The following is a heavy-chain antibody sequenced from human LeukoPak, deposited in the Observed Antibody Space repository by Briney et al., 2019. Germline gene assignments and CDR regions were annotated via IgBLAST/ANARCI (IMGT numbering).Heavy chain of an antibody. Sequence: PSQTLSLTCTVSGGSISSGGYYWSWIRQHPGKGLEWIGYIYYSGSTYYNPSLKSRVTISVDTSKNQFSLKLSSVTAADTAVYYCARDSLDCSSTSCYTRGYYYYYMDVWGKGTTVTVSS. V-gene: IGHV4-31*03. CDR3: ARDSLDCSSTSCYTRGYYYYYMDV. J-gene: IGHJ6*03. D-gene: IGHD2-2*02. CDR1: GGSISSGGYY. CDR2: IYYSGST.